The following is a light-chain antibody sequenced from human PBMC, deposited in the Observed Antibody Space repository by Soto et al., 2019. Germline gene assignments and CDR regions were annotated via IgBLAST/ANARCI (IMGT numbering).Light chain of an antibody. CDR2: GNS. CDR1: SSNIGAGYD. CDR3: SSYTSSSSYV. Sequence: QSVLTQPPSVSGAPGQRVTISCTGSSSNIGAGYDVHWYQQLPGTAPKLLIYGNSNRPSGVSNRFSGSKSGNTASLTISGLQAEDEADYYCSSYTSSSSYVFGTGIKVTVL. V-gene: IGLV1-40*01. J-gene: IGLJ1*01.